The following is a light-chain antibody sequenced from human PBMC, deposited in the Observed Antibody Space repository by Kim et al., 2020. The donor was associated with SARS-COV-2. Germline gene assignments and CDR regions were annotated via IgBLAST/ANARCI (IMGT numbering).Light chain of an antibody. Sequence: GQSITISCTGTISDVGAYNYGSWYQQHPGKAPKLMIYDVTKRPSGVSNRFSGSKSGNTASLTISGLQAEDVADYYCSSYTTTSTSVFGGGTRLTVL. CDR2: DVT. CDR3: SSYTTTSTSV. V-gene: IGLV2-14*04. CDR1: ISDVGAYNY. J-gene: IGLJ2*01.